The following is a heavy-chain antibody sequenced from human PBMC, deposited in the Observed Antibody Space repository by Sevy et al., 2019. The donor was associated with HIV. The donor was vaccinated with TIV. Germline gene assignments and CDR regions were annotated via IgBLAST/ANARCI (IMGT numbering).Heavy chain of an antibody. CDR1: GFTFSSYS. CDR2: ISSSSSTI. V-gene: IGHV3-48*02. CDR3: ARVRAGDTSDFDY. J-gene: IGHJ4*02. D-gene: IGHD6-25*01. Sequence: GGSLRLSCAASGFTFSSYSMNWVRQAPGKGLEWVSYISSSSSTIYYADSVKGRFTISRDNAKNSLYLQMNSLRDEDTAVHYCARVRAGDTSDFDYWGQGTLVTVSS.